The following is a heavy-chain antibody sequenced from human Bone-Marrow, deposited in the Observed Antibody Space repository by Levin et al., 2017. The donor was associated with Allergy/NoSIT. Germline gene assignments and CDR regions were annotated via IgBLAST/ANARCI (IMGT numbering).Heavy chain of an antibody. D-gene: IGHD3-9*01. CDR3: ARTIYDVLTTYMDV. J-gene: IGHJ6*03. CDR2: VYRGGAT. V-gene: IGHV3-66*02. Sequence: GESLKISCAASGLMVSDNYMTWVRQAPGKGLEWVGLVYRGGATYYADVVKGRFTISRDNSKNTMGLQMKDLRPEDTAVYYCARTIYDVLTTYMDVWGEGTAVTVSS. CDR1: GLMVSDNY.